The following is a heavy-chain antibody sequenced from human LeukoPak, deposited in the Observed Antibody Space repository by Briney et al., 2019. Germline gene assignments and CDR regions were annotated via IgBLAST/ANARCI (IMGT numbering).Heavy chain of an antibody. Sequence: ASVKVSCKASGYTFTGYYIHWVRQAPGQGLEWMGWVTPHSGVTNYAQKFQDRVTMTTDTSTSTAYMELRSLRSDDTAVYYCARGGKYSSSWYDPYYYYYYMDVWGKGTTVTVSS. J-gene: IGHJ6*03. CDR3: ARGGKYSSSWYDPYYYYYYMDV. V-gene: IGHV1-2*02. CDR2: VTPHSGVT. D-gene: IGHD6-13*01. CDR1: GYTFTGYY.